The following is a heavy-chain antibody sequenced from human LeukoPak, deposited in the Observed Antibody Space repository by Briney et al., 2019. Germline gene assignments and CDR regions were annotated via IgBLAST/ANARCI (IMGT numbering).Heavy chain of an antibody. CDR2: IYYSGST. CDR1: GGSISSYY. Sequence: SETLSLTCTVSGGSISSYYWSWIRQPPGKGLEWIGYIYYSGSTNYNPSLKSRVTISVDTSKNQFSLKLSSVTVADTAVYYCARVIVVVPPDDYYFDYWGQGTLVTVSS. D-gene: IGHD2-2*01. J-gene: IGHJ4*02. V-gene: IGHV4-59*01. CDR3: ARVIVVVPPDDYYFDY.